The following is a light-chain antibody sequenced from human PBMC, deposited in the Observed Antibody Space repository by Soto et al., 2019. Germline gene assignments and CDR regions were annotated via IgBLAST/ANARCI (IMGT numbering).Light chain of an antibody. V-gene: IGKV3D-15*01. Sequence: EIVMTQSPAIRSVPPGEKATPSCRASQIINSNLAGYNQRPGQAPRVLIYGASSRASGIPDRFSGSGSGTDFTLTINRLEPDDFAFYYCQQYKDWPPLTFGGGTRVDMK. CDR3: QQYKDWPPLT. CDR1: QIINSN. CDR2: GAS. J-gene: IGKJ4*01.